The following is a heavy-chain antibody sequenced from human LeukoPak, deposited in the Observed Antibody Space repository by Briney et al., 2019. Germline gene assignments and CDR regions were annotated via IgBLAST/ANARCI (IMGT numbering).Heavy chain of an antibody. J-gene: IGHJ4*02. CDR2: IYTSGST. Sequence: SETLSLTCTVSGGSISIYYWNWIRQPAGKGLEWIGRIYTSGSTTYNPSLKSRVTMSVDTSKNQFSLQLNSVTAADTAVYYCARDLGAAYDYWGQGTLVTVSS. CDR1: GGSISIYY. V-gene: IGHV4-4*07. CDR3: ARDLGAAYDY. D-gene: IGHD3-16*01.